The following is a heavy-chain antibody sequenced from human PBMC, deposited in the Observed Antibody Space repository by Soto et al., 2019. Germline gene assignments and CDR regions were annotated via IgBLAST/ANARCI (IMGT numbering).Heavy chain of an antibody. D-gene: IGHD3-3*01. J-gene: IGHJ6*02. V-gene: IGHV3-11*01. CDR3: ARGITIFGVVTSPLYYGMDV. CDR1: GFTFSDYY. Sequence: PGGSLRLSCAASGFTFSDYYMSWIRQAPGKGLEWVSYISSSGSTIYYADSVKGRFTISRDNAKNSLYLQMNSLRAEDTAVYYCARGITIFGVVTSPLYYGMDVWGQGTTVTVSS. CDR2: ISSSGSTI.